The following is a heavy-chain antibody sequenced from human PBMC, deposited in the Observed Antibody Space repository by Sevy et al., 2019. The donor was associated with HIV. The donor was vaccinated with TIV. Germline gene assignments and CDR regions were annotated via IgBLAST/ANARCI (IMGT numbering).Heavy chain of an antibody. V-gene: IGHV4-59*07. CDR3: ARVTAVAGYYYYYYMDV. Sequence: SDTLSLTCTVSGGSISSYYWSWIRQPPGKGLEWIGYIYYSGSTNYNPSLKSRVTISVDTSKNQFSLKLSSVTAADTAVYYCARVTAVAGYYYYYYMDVWGKGTTVTVSS. D-gene: IGHD6-19*01. CDR2: IYYSGST. CDR1: GGSISSYY. J-gene: IGHJ6*03.